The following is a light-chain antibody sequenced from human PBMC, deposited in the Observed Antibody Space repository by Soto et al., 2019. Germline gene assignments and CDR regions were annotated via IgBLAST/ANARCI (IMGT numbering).Light chain of an antibody. CDR3: SSYGGTNSLKV. V-gene: IGLV2-8*01. CDR1: SSDVGGYNY. CDR2: EVS. J-gene: IGLJ2*01. Sequence: QSALTQPPSASGSPGQSVTISCTGTSSDVGGYNYVSWYQQHPGKAPKVMMYEVSKRPSGVPDRFSGSKSGNTASLTVSGLQAEYEADYYCSSYGGTNSLKVFGGGTKLTVL.